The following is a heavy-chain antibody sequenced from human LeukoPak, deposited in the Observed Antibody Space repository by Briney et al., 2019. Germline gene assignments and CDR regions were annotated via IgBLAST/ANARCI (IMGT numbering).Heavy chain of an antibody. D-gene: IGHD3-9*01. CDR2: INHSGST. CDR1: GGSFSGYY. J-gene: IGHJ4*02. V-gene: IGHV4-34*01. Sequence: ETLSLTCAVYGGSFSGYYWSWIRQPPGKGLEWIGEINHSGSTNYNPSLKSRVTISVDTSMNQFSLKLSSVTAADTAVYYCARDIYDILTGPLDYWGQGTLVTVSS. CDR3: ARDIYDILTGPLDY.